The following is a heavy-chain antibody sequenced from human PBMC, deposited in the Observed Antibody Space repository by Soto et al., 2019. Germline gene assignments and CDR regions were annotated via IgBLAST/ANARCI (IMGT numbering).Heavy chain of an antibody. Sequence: SVKVSCKASGYTFASFGFSWVRQAPGQGLEWLGWISAYNGNTHYAQKVRDRVTLTTDTSTNTAYMELRSLTSDDTAVYYCARDQESITDRILQYWGQGTRVTVSS. CDR2: ISAYNGNT. D-gene: IGHD3-10*01. V-gene: IGHV1-18*01. CDR1: GYTFASFG. J-gene: IGHJ4*02. CDR3: ARDQESITDRILQY.